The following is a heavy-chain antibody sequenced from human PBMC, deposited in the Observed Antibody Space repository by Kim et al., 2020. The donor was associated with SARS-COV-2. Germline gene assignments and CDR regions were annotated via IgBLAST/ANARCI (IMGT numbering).Heavy chain of an antibody. Sequence: GGSLRLSCAASGFTFSSYAMSWIRQAPGKGLEWVSAISISGGGTYYTDSVKGRFTISRDDSKNTLDLQMNSLRAEDTAVYYCAKGSTGYCRGVTCYRFD. D-gene: IGHD2-15*01. V-gene: IGHV3-23*01. CDR2: ISISGGGT. CDR1: GFTFSSYA. CDR3: AKGSTGYCRGVTCYRFD. J-gene: IGHJ4*01.